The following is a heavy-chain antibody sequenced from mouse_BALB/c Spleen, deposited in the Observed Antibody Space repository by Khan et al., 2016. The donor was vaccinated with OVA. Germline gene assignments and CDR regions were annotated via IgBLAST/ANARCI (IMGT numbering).Heavy chain of an antibody. CDR1: GFSITSDYA. V-gene: IGHV3-2*02. J-gene: IGHJ3*01. CDR3: VRGRSY. CDR2: ITYSGST. Sequence: EVQLQESGPGLVKPSQSLSLTCTVTGFSITSDYAWNWFRQFPGDVLDWMGYITYSGSTSYHPSLKSRISITRDTSKNQFFLQLNSVTTEDTATYYCVRGRSYWGQGTLVTVSA.